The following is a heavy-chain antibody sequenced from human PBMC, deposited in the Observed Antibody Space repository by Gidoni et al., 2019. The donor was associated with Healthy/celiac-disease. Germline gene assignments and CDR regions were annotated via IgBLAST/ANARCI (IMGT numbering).Heavy chain of an antibody. CDR3: ARVKPGGGPSPILFDAFDI. V-gene: IGHV3-21*01. J-gene: IGHJ3*02. CDR1: GFTFSSYS. Sequence: EVQLVESGGGLVKPGGSLRLSCAASGFTFSSYSMNWVRQAPGKGLEWFSSISSSSSYIYYADSGKGRFTISRDNAKNSLYLQMNSLRAEDTAVYYCARVKPGGGPSPILFDAFDIWGQGTMVTVSS. D-gene: IGHD3-16*01. CDR2: ISSSSSYI.